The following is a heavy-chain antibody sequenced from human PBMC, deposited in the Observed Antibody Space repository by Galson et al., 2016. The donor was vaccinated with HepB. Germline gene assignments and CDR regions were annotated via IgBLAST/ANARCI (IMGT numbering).Heavy chain of an antibody. CDR2: VIPNDGAT. Sequence: SVKVSCKASGYTFTNYDINWVRQTPGQGLEWLGRVIPNDGATAYAQKFQGRVTMTADTSIATAYLELSDLKSEDTAVYYCATRQQLHNWGQGSLVTVSS. D-gene: IGHD1-1*01. V-gene: IGHV1-8*01. J-gene: IGHJ4*02. CDR1: GYTFTNYD. CDR3: ATRQQLHN.